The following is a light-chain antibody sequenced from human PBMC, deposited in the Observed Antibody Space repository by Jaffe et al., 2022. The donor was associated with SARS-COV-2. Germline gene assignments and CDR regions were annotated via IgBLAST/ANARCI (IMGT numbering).Light chain of an antibody. Sequence: QSALTQPASVSGSPGQSITISCTGTGSDIGGYNYVSWFQQHPGKAPKLMIYEVNNRPSGVSNRFSGSKSGNTASLTITGLQAEDEADYYCTSYRGSASSYVFGTGTKVTVL. CDR2: EVN. CDR1: GSDIGGYNY. CDR3: TSYRGSASSYV. J-gene: IGLJ1*01. V-gene: IGLV2-14*01.